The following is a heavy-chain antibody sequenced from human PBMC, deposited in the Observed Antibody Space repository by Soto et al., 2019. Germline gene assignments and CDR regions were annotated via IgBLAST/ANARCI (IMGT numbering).Heavy chain of an antibody. CDR1: GYTFTSYG. V-gene: IGHV1-18*01. J-gene: IGHJ4*02. Sequence: QVQLVQSGAEVKKPGASVKVSCKASGYTFTSYGISWVRQAPGQGLEWMGWISAYNGNTNYAQKLQGRVTMTTDTSTRTAYMELRSLRSDDTAVYYCVREEVDIYFDWKYYFDYWGQGTLVTVSS. CDR2: ISAYNGNT. CDR3: VREEVDIYFDWKYYFDY. D-gene: IGHD3-9*01.